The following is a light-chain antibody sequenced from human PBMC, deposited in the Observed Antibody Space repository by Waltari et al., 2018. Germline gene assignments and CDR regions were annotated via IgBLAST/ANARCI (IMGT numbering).Light chain of an antibody. J-gene: IGLJ2*01. CDR2: EDS. CDR3: YSTDSSGNHRV. V-gene: IGLV3-10*01. CDR1: ALRKKY. Sequence: SYELTQPPSVSVSTGQTARITCSGDALRKKYAYGYQQKSGQAPVLVIYEDSKRPSGIPERFSGSSSGTMATLTISGAQVGDEADYYCYSTDSSGNHRVFGGGTKLTVL.